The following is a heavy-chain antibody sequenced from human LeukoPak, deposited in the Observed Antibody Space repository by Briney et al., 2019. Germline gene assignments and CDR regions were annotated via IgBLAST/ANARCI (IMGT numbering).Heavy chain of an antibody. D-gene: IGHD3-10*01. J-gene: IGHJ4*02. Sequence: SVKVSCKASGGTFSSYAISWVRQAPGQGLEWMGGIIPIFGTANYAQKFQGRVTMTEDTSTDTAYMELSSLRSEDTVVYYCATYYYGSGSYDSNVDYWGQGTLVTVSS. CDR3: ATYYYGSGSYDSNVDY. CDR2: IIPIFGTA. V-gene: IGHV1-69*06. CDR1: GGTFSSYA.